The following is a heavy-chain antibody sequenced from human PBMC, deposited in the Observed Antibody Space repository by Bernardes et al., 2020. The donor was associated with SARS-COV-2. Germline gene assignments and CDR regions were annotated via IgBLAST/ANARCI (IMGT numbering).Heavy chain of an antibody. Sequence: ASVKVSCKASGYFFNSYGMSWVRQAPGQGLEWMGWISADTGNTDYAQKFEGRVTMTTDTSTSTGYMELRSLRSDDTAVYFCATVVGYSYGGGWFDPWGQGTQVIVSS. CDR3: ATVVGYSYGGGWFDP. D-gene: IGHD5-18*01. V-gene: IGHV1-18*01. CDR2: ISADTGNT. J-gene: IGHJ5*02. CDR1: GYFFNSYG.